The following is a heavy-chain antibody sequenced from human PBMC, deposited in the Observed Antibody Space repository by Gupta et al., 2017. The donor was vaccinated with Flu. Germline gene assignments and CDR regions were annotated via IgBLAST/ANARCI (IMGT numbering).Heavy chain of an antibody. J-gene: IGHJ4*02. CDR3: AKAAGDLYGIFGVVITPLGY. CDR2: ISGSGGST. D-gene: IGHD3-3*01. Sequence: WVRQAPGKGLEWVSAISGSGGSTYYADSVKGRFTISRDNSKNTLYLQMNSLRAEDTAVYYCAKAAGDLYGIFGVVITPLGYWGQGTLVTVSS. V-gene: IGHV3-23*01.